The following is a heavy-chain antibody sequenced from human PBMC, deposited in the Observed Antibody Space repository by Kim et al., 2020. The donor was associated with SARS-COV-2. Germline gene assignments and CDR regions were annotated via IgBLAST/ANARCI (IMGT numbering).Heavy chain of an antibody. V-gene: IGHV3-9*01. CDR1: GFTFDDYA. Sequence: GGSLRLSCAASGFTFDDYAMHWVRQAPGKGLEWVSGISWNSGSIGYADSVKGRFTISRDNAKNSLYLQMNSLRAEDTALYYCAKGGPAAGDYYYYGMDVWGQGTTVTVSS. CDR3: AKGGPAAGDYYYYGMDV. D-gene: IGHD6-13*01. J-gene: IGHJ6*02. CDR2: ISWNSGSI.